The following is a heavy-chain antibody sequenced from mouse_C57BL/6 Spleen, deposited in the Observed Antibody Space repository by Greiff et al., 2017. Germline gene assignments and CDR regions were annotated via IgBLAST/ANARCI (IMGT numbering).Heavy chain of an antibody. CDR2: IVPGSGIT. CDR1: GYTFTGYW. CDR3: ASHGFAY. J-gene: IGHJ3*01. Sequence: QFQLQQSGAVLMNPGSSVQLSFKATGYTFTGYWIEGLKPRPGPGLELIGEIVPGSGITNYNGEFRRKATFTADTSSKTAYMQLSILTTENSANYYCASHGFAYWGRGTLVTVSA. V-gene: IGHV1-9*01.